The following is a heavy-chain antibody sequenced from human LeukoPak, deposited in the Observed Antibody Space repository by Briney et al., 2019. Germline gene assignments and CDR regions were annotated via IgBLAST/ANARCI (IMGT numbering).Heavy chain of an antibody. D-gene: IGHD1-26*01. CDR2: IYYSGST. V-gene: IGHV4-39*07. Sequence: KASETLSLTCTVSGGSISSSSYYWGWIRQPPGKGLEWIGSIYYSGSTYYNPSLKSRVTISIDTSKNQFSLKLSSVTAADTAVYYCARLYSGTYGGIYYYYMEVWGKGTTVTVSS. CDR3: ARLYSGTYGGIYYYYMEV. J-gene: IGHJ6*03. CDR1: GGSISSSSYY.